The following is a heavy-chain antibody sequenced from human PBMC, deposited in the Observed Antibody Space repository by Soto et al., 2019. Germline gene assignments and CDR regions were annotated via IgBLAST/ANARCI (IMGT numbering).Heavy chain of an antibody. CDR2: ISYDGSNK. J-gene: IGHJ2*01. V-gene: IGHV3-30-3*01. CDR1: GFTFSSYA. D-gene: IGHD3-22*01. Sequence: QVQLVESGGGVVQPGRSLRLSCAASGFTFSSYAMHWVRQAPGKGLEWVAVISYDGSNKYYAYSVKGRFTISSDNSKNTLYLRMTDLIAGAKAGYSCASGRGLGYSDSNGDEDWYSDLCGRGGLVTVAA. CDR3: ASGRGLGYSDSNGDEDWYSDL.